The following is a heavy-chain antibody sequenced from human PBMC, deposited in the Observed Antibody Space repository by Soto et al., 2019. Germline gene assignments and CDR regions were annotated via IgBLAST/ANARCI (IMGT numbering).Heavy chain of an antibody. CDR2: IYYSGST. CDR3: ARDHRYCSGGSCFDSYFQH. CDR1: GGSISSGGYY. J-gene: IGHJ1*01. D-gene: IGHD2-15*01. Sequence: SETLSLTCTVSGGSISSGGYYWSWIRQHPGKGLEWIGYIYYSGSTYYNPSLKSRVTISVDTSKNQFSLKLSSVTAADTAVYYCARDHRYCSGGSCFDSYFQHWGQGTLVTVSS. V-gene: IGHV4-31*03.